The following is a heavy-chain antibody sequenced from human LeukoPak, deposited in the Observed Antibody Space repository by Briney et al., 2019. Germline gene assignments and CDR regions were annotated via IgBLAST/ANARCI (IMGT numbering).Heavy chain of an antibody. Sequence: GGSLRLSCAASGFTFSSYSMNWVRQAPGKGLEWVSSISSSSSYIYYADSLKGRFTISRDNAKNSLYLQMNSLRAEDTAVYYCAITIFGVVQPIPYYWGQGALVTVSS. CDR1: GFTFSSYS. CDR2: ISSSSSYI. D-gene: IGHD3-3*01. V-gene: IGHV3-21*01. CDR3: AITIFGVVQPIPYY. J-gene: IGHJ4*02.